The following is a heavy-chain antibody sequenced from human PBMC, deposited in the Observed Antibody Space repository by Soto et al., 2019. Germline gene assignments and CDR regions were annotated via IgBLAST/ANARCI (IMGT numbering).Heavy chain of an antibody. CDR3: ARGVHYDSSGYYYFY. CDR1: GGTFNNYA. V-gene: IGHV1-69*13. J-gene: IGHJ4*02. CDR2: IIPLFGTA. D-gene: IGHD3-22*01. Sequence: SVKVSCKASGGTFNNYAISWVRQAPGQGLEWMGGIIPLFGTANYAQRFQGRVTITADESTSTAYMELRSLRSEDTAVYYCARGVHYDSSGYYYFYWGQGTLVTVSS.